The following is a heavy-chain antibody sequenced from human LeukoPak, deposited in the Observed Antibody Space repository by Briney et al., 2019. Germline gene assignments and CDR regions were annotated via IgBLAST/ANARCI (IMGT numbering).Heavy chain of an antibody. V-gene: IGHV1-2*02. CDR2: INPNSGGT. CDR3: ARQSSTAPFDP. D-gene: IGHD6-13*01. J-gene: IGHJ5*02. Sequence: ASVKVSCKASGYTLTGHYMHWVRQAPGQGLEWMGWINPNSGGTNYAQKFQGRVTMTRGTSISTAYMELSRLRSDDTAVYYCARQSSTAPFDPWGQGTLVTVSS. CDR1: GYTLTGHY.